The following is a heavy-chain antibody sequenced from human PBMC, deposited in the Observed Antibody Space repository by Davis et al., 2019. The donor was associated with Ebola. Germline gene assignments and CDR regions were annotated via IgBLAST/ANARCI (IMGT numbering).Heavy chain of an antibody. CDR2: ISAYNGNT. V-gene: IGHV1-18*01. D-gene: IGHD2-2*02. CDR3: ARSWRVVVVPAAIPAWFDP. Sequence: GESLKISCAASGFTFSSYWMSWVRQAPGQGLEWMGWISAYNGNTNYAQKLQGRVTMTTDTSTSTAYMVLRSLRSDDTAVYYCARSWRVVVVPAAIPAWFDPWGQGTLVTVSS. CDR1: GFTFSSYW. J-gene: IGHJ5*02.